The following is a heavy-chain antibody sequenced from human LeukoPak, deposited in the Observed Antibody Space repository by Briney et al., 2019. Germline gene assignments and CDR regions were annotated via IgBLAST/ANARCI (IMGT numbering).Heavy chain of an antibody. V-gene: IGHV3-48*03. CDR2: ISSSGSTI. D-gene: IGHD3-22*01. J-gene: IGHJ3*02. CDR3: ARGRGDSSGYPDAFDI. CDR1: GFTFSSYE. Sequence: GGSLRLSCAASGFTFSSYEMNWVRQAPGKGLEWVSYISSSGSTIYYADSVKGRFTISRDNAKNSLYLQMNSLRAEDTAVYYCARGRGDSSGYPDAFDIWGQGTMVTVSS.